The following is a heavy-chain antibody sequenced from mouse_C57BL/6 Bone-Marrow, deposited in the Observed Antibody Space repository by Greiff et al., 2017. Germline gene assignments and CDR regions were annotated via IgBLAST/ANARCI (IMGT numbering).Heavy chain of an antibody. J-gene: IGHJ4*01. CDR3: AIYKGCYYAMDY. CDR2: IRNKANGYTT. CDR1: GFTITDYY. Sequence: EVQRVESGGGLVQPGGSLSLSCAASGFTITDYYMSWVRQPPGKALEWLGFIRNKANGYTTAYSASVKDRFTISRDNSQSILYLQMNALEADDISTYSSAIYKGCYYAMDYWGQGTSVTVSS. V-gene: IGHV7-3*01.